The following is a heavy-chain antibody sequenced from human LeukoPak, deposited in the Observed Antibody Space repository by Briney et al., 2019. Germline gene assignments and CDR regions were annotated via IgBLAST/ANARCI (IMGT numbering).Heavy chain of an antibody. J-gene: IGHJ4*02. CDR1: GGTFSSYA. Sequence: GASVKVSCKASGGTFSSYAISWVRQAPGQGLEWMGGIIPIFGTANYAQKFQGRVTITTDESTSTAYMELSSLRSEGTAVYYCARDRRDGYNGGYYFDYWGQGTLVTVSS. CDR2: IIPIFGTA. CDR3: ARDRRDGYNGGYYFDY. D-gene: IGHD5-24*01. V-gene: IGHV1-69*05.